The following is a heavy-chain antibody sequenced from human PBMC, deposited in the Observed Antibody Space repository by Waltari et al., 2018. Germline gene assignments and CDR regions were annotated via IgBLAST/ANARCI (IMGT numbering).Heavy chain of an antibody. D-gene: IGHD2-8*02. CDR3: SRQVLCYCTSAACRSLES. Sequence: QLQESGPGLVKPSVTLSLTCDVSGYALNSGFYWGWIRQPPGKGLEGVATVYHDGKTSENAPLNSRATASRATCRNQFSLNLRSVTAAVTAVYFCSRQVLCYCTSAACRSLESWGQETLVTVTS. CDR1: GYALNSGFY. V-gene: IGHV4-38-2*01. CDR2: VYHDGKT. J-gene: IGHJ4*02.